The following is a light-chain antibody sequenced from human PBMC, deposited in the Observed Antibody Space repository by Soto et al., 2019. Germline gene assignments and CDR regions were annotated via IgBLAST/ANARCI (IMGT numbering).Light chain of an antibody. V-gene: IGLV1-51*02. CDR2: ESN. J-gene: IGLJ3*02. CDR3: GTWDNSLSAGV. Sequence: QSVLTQPPSVSAAPGQKVTISCSGSNSNIVNNYVSWYQQFPGTAPKLLIYESNQRPSGIPDRFSGSTSGTSATLGITGLQTGDEADYYCGTWDNSLSAGVFGGGTKLTVL. CDR1: NSNIVNNY.